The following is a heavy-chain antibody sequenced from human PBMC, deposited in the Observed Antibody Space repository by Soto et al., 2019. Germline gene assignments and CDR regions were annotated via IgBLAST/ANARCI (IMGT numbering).Heavy chain of an antibody. V-gene: IGHV4-59*08. J-gene: IGHJ4*02. Sequence: SETLSLTCSVSPDSTSHYHWSWIRQPPGKGLEWIGNIYYTGTTNYNPSLKSRVTMSVNPSNTQFSLRLTSVTAADTAMYCCARLRYSAGWTFHFDSWGLGTLVSV. CDR2: IYYTGTT. CDR1: PDSTSHYH. CDR3: ARLRYSAGWTFHFDS. D-gene: IGHD6-19*01.